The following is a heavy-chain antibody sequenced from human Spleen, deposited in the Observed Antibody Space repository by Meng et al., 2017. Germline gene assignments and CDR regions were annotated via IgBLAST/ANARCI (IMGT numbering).Heavy chain of an antibody. D-gene: IGHD3-10*01. V-gene: IGHV4-34*01. CDR3: ARDGKVRGVYDY. Sequence: VPLQYWGAGLLNPQEPLFLTCDVYCWSFSGYSGSWIRQPPGKGLEWIGEINHSGSTNYNPFLKSRVTISVDTSKNQFSLKLSSVTAADTAVYYCARDGKVRGVYDYWGQGTLVTVSS. J-gene: IGHJ4*02. CDR1: CWSFSGYS. CDR2: INHSGST.